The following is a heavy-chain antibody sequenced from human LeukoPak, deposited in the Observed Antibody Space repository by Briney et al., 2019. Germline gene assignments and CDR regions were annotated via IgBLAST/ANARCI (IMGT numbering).Heavy chain of an antibody. CDR2: IYYSGST. Sequence: SETLSLTCTVSGGSISSYYWSWIRQPPGKGLEWIGYIYYSGSTNYNPSLKSRVTISVDTSKNQFSLKLSSVTAADTAVYYCARDLEGGYCSSTSCFGASEYYYYYGMDVWGQGTTVTVSS. J-gene: IGHJ6*02. CDR3: ARDLEGGYCSSTSCFGASEYYYYYGMDV. CDR1: GGSISSYY. D-gene: IGHD2-2*01. V-gene: IGHV4-59*01.